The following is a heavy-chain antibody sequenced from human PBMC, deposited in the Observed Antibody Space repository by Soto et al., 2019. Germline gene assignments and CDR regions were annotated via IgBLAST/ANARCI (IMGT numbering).Heavy chain of an antibody. Sequence: VGSLRLSCAASGFTFSSYAMSWVRQAPGKGLEWVSAISGSGGSTYYADSVKGRFTISRDNSKNTLYLQMNSLRAEDTAVYYCAKAGAARKPHSSGWYAGFNWGQGTLVTVSS. CDR2: ISGSGGST. D-gene: IGHD6-19*01. V-gene: IGHV3-23*01. J-gene: IGHJ4*02. CDR1: GFTFSSYA. CDR3: AKAGAARKPHSSGWYAGFN.